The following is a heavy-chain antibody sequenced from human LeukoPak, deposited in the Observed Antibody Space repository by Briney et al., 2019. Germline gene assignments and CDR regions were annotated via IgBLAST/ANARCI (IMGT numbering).Heavy chain of an antibody. CDR2: ISSSGSTI. CDR3: AKDGHYGSGNPTLSDY. V-gene: IGHV3-48*03. CDR1: GFTFSSYE. Sequence: GGSLRLSCAASGFTFSSYEMNWVRQAPGKGLEWVSYISSSGSTIYYADSVKGRFTISRDNSKNTLYLQMNSLRAEDTAVYYCAKDGHYGSGNPTLSDYWGQGTLVTVSS. D-gene: IGHD3-10*01. J-gene: IGHJ4*02.